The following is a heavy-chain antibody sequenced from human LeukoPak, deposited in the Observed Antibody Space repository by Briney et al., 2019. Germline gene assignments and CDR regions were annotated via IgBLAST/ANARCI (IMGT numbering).Heavy chain of an antibody. D-gene: IGHD6-19*01. J-gene: IGHJ5*02. V-gene: IGHV4-59*12. CDR1: GGSISSYY. CDR2: IYYSGST. Sequence: PSETLSLTCTVSGGSISSYYWSWIRQPPGKGLEWIGYIYYSGSTNYNPSLKSRVTMSVDTSKNQFSLKLSSVTAADTAVYYCARDLVAVAGVPWGQGTLVTVSS. CDR3: ARDLVAVAGVP.